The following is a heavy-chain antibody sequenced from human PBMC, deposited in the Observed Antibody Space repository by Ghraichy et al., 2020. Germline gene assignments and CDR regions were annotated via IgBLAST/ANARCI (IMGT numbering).Heavy chain of an antibody. D-gene: IGHD5-12*01. Sequence: GGSLRLSCAASGFTFSSYGMHWVRQAPGKGLEWVAVIWYDGSNTYYADSVKGRFTISRDNSKNTLYLQMNSLRAEDTAVYYCAREGHGGYVNDYWGQGTLVTVSS. CDR3: AREGHGGYVNDY. CDR2: IWYDGSNT. V-gene: IGHV3-33*01. CDR1: GFTFSSYG. J-gene: IGHJ4*02.